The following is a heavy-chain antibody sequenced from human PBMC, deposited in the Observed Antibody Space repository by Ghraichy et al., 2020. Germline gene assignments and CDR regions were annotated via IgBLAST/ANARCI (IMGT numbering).Heavy chain of an antibody. CDR1: GFTFSRSW. CDR2: IKEDGSEK. D-gene: IGHD3-10*01. Sequence: GGSLRLSCEVSGFTFSRSWMSWVRQAPGKGLEWVATIKEDGSEKYYVDSVKGRLSMSKDNANNLLFLQMNSLRAEDTAVYYCARNKLGSRSVDYWGQGTQVIVSS. J-gene: IGHJ4*02. V-gene: IGHV3-7*03. CDR3: ARNKLGSRSVDY.